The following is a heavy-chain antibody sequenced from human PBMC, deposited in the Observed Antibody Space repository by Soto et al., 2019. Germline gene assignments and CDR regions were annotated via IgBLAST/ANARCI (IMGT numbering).Heavy chain of an antibody. Sequence: ASVKVSCKASGYTFTSYGISWVRQAPGQGLEWMGWISAYNGNTNYAQKLQGRVTMTTDTATSTAYMELRSLRSDDTAVYYWERDETAGGGDWFDACGQGTLVTVYS. V-gene: IGHV1-18*01. CDR2: ISAYNGNT. D-gene: IGHD3-16*01. J-gene: IGHJ5*02. CDR1: GYTFTSYG. CDR3: ERDETAGGGDWFDA.